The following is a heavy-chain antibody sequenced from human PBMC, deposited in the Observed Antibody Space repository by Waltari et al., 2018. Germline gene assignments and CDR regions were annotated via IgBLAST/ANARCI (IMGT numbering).Heavy chain of an antibody. CDR2: FYYSGST. V-gene: IGHV4-59*11. J-gene: IGHJ4*02. D-gene: IGHD3-10*01. Sequence: QVQLQESGPGLVKPSETLSLTCTVSGGSISSHYWSWIRQPPGKGLEWIGYFYYSGSTNYNPSLKSRVTISVDTSKNQFSLKLSSVTAADTAVYYCARGAYGSGSYYFDYWGQGTLVTVSS. CDR3: ARGAYGSGSYYFDY. CDR1: GGSISSHY.